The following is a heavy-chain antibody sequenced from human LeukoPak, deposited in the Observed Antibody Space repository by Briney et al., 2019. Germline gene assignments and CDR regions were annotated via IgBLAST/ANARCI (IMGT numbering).Heavy chain of an antibody. CDR2: INHSGST. D-gene: IGHD3-3*01. Sequence: LETLSLTCAVYGGSFSGYYWSWIRQPPGKGLEWIGEINHSGSTNYNPSLKSRVTISVDTSKNQFSLKLSSVTAADTAVYYCARRSTIFGVKDWGQGTLVTVSS. J-gene: IGHJ4*02. V-gene: IGHV4-34*01. CDR1: GGSFSGYY. CDR3: ARRSTIFGVKD.